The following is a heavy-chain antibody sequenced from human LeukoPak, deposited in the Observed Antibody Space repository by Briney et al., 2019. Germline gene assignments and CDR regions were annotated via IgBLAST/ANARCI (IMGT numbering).Heavy chain of an antibody. D-gene: IGHD6-19*01. V-gene: IGHV3-23*01. CDR2: ISGSGGST. CDR1: GFTFSSYA. Sequence: PGGSLRLSCAASGFTFSSYAMSWVRQAPGKGLEWVSAISGSGGSTYCADSVKGRFTISRDNSKNTLYLQMNSLRAEDTAVYYCAKDEGRWQWLVHRLFDYWGQGTLVTVSS. J-gene: IGHJ4*02. CDR3: AKDEGRWQWLVHRLFDY.